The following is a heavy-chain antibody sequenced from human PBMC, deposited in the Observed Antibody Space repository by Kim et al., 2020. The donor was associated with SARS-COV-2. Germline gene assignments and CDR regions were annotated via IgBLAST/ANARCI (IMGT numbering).Heavy chain of an antibody. J-gene: IGHJ6*02. CDR3: ARVGIGTLGYCSSTSCYPTNYYYYGMDV. V-gene: IGHV3-48*02. D-gene: IGHD2-2*01. CDR1: GFTFSSYS. CDR2: ISSSSTI. Sequence: GGSLRLSCAASGFTFSSYSMNWVRQAPGKGLEWVSYISSSSTIYYADSVKGRFTISRDNAKNSLYLQMNSLRDEDTAVYYCARVGIGTLGYCSSTSCYPTNYYYYGMDVWGQGTTVTVSS.